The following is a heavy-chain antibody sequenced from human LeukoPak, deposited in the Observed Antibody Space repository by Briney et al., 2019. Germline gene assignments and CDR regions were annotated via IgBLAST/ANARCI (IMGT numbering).Heavy chain of an antibody. CDR1: GFTFSSYG. D-gene: IGHD3-3*01. V-gene: IGHV3-33*01. CDR2: IWYDGSNK. Sequence: GGSLRLSCAASGFTFSSYGMHWVRQAPGKGLEWVAVIWYDGSNKYYADSVKGRFTISRDNSKNTLYLQMNSLRAEDTAVYYCARDRPYYDFWSGYPINYRGQGTLVTVSS. J-gene: IGHJ4*02. CDR3: ARDRPYYDFWSGYPINY.